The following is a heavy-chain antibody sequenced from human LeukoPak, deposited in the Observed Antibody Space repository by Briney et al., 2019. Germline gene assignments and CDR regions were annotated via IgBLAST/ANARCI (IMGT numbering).Heavy chain of an antibody. J-gene: IGHJ6*02. CDR1: GYSFTSYW. CDR2: IYPSDSDT. CDR3: VRSTMVRGVISMDV. V-gene: IGHV5-51*01. Sequence: GESLKISCKASGYSFTSYWIGWVRQMPGKGLEWMGIIYPSDSDTRYSPSFQGQVTISADKSINTAYLQWGSLKASDTAMYYCVRSTMVRGVISMDVWGQGTTVTVSS. D-gene: IGHD3-10*01.